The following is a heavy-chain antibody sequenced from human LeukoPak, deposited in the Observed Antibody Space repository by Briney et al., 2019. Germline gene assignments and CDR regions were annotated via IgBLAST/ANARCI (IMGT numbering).Heavy chain of an antibody. D-gene: IGHD2-2*01. Sequence: SETLSLTCTVSGGSISSGGYYWSWIRQHPGKGLEWIGYIYYSGSTYYNPSLKSRVTISVDTSKNQFSLKLSSVTAADTAVYYCARGYAHFVHDWSDPWGQGTLVTVSS. CDR1: GGSISSGGYY. J-gene: IGHJ5*02. CDR3: ARGYAHFVHDWSDP. CDR2: IYYSGST. V-gene: IGHV4-31*03.